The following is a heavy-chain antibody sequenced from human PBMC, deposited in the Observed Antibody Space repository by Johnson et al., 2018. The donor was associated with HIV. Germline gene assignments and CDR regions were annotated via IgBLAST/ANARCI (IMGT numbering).Heavy chain of an antibody. Sequence: VQLVESGGGVVQPGRSLRLSCAASGFPFSSYGMHWVRQAPGKGLEWVAFIRYDGSNKYYADSVKGRFTISRDNSKNTLYLQMNSLRAEDTAVYYCAKCPSVSTCDAFDIWGQGTMVTVPS. CDR2: IRYDGSNK. CDR3: AKCPSVSTCDAFDI. CDR1: GFPFSSYG. D-gene: IGHD6-13*01. J-gene: IGHJ3*02. V-gene: IGHV3-30*02.